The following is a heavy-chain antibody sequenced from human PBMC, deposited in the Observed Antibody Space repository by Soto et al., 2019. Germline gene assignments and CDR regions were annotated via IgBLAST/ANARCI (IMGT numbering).Heavy chain of an antibody. J-gene: IGHJ6*02. CDR1: GFTFSDYY. CDR3: TTVPLWGHSYYGMDV. D-gene: IGHD3-16*01. V-gene: IGHV3-15*01. Sequence: GGSLRLSCAASGFTFSDYYMSWIRQAPGKGLEWVGRIKSMTDGGTTDHAAPVKGRFAISRDDLKNTLYLQMNTLKTEDTAVYYCTTVPLWGHSYYGMDVWGQGTTVTVSS. CDR2: IKSMTDGGTT.